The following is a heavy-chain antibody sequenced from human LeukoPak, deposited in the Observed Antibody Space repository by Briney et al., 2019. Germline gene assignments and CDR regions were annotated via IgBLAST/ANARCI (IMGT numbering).Heavy chain of an antibody. CDR1: GYTFTSHA. CDR2: INAGNGNT. CDR3: ARDGIEYGSGNFYSIGIDV. Sequence: GASVKVSCKASGYTFTSHAMHWVRQAPGQRLEWMGWINAGNGNTKYSQKFQGRVTITRDTSASTAYMELSSLRSEDTAVYYCARDGIEYGSGNFYSIGIDVWGQGTTVTVSS. D-gene: IGHD3-10*01. J-gene: IGHJ6*02. V-gene: IGHV1-3*01.